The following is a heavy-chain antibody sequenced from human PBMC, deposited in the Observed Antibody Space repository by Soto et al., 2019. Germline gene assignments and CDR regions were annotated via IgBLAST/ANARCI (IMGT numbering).Heavy chain of an antibody. V-gene: IGHV5-51*01. CDR3: ARLSLYCTSTSCYFDS. CDR2: IYPGDSDT. CDR1: GYSFISYW. D-gene: IGHD2-2*01. J-gene: IGHJ4*02. Sequence: GESVKISCXASGYSFISYWIGWVRQTPGKGLEWMGIIYPGDSDTRYSPSFQGQVTISADKSSSTAYLHWSTLKASDTAMYYCARLSLYCTSTSCYFDSWGQGTLVTVS.